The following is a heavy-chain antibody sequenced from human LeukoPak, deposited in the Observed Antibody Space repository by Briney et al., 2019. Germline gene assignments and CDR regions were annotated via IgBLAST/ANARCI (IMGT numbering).Heavy chain of an antibody. CDR1: GFTFSSYG. D-gene: IGHD1-26*01. V-gene: IGHV3-33*01. CDR2: IWYDGSNK. Sequence: PGGSLRLSCAASGFTFSSYGMHWVRQAPGKGLEWVAVIWYDGSNKYYADSAKGRFTISRDNSKNTLYLQMNSLRAEDTAVYYCAGGDPGSYYFDYWGQGTLVTVSS. J-gene: IGHJ4*02. CDR3: AGGDPGSYYFDY.